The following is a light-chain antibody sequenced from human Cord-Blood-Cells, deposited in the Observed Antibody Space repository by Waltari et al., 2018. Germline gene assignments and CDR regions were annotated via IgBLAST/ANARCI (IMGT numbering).Light chain of an antibody. J-gene: IGKJ4*01. V-gene: IGKV1-39*01. CDR3: QQSYSTQLT. CDR2: AAS. CDR1: QSISSY. Sequence: DIQMTQSPSSLSASVGDIVTITCRASQSISSYLNWYQQKPGKAPKLLIYAASSLQSGVPSRLSGSGYGTDLTLTISSLQPEYFTTFYCQQSYSTQLTFGGGTKVEIK.